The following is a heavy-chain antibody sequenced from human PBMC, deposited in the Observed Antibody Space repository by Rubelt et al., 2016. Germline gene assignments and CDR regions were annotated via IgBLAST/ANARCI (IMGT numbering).Heavy chain of an antibody. CDR3: ARHRYSSSWYGEYNWFDP. V-gene: IGHV4-61*05. CDR1: GGSISSGNYY. J-gene: IGHJ5*02. CDR2: IHYSGST. Sequence: QLQLQESGPGLVKPSETLSLTCSVSGGSISSGNYYWGWIRQPPGKGLEWIAYIHYSGSTKYDPSLKSRVAISVEPSKNQFSRRLGSVTAADTAGYYCARHRYSSSWYGEYNWFDPWGQGTLVTVSS. D-gene: IGHD6-13*01.